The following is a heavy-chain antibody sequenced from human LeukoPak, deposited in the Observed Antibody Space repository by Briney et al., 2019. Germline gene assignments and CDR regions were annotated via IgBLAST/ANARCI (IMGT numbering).Heavy chain of an antibody. J-gene: IGHJ4*02. CDR3: ARHELSGDSKYYLDY. D-gene: IGHD1-26*01. Sequence: PSETLSLTCTVSGGSISSYYWSWIRQPPGKGLEWMGYIYYSGSTNYNPSLKSRVTISVDTSKNQFSLKLSSVTAADTAVYYCARHELSGDSKYYLDYWGQGTLVTVSS. CDR1: GGSISSYY. CDR2: IYYSGST. V-gene: IGHV4-59*08.